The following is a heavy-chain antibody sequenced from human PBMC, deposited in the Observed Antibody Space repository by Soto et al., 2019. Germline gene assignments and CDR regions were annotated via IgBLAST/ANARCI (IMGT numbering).Heavy chain of an antibody. CDR1: GFTFSSYA. J-gene: IGHJ4*02. CDR2: ISGSGGST. D-gene: IGHD3-10*01. V-gene: IGHV3-23*01. Sequence: GGSLRLSCAASGFTFSSYAMSWVRQAPGKGLEWVSAISGSGGSTYYADSVKGRFTISRDNSKNTLYLQMNSLRAEDTAVYYCAKTNMYYYGSGSLVFDYWGQGTLVTVSS. CDR3: AKTNMYYYGSGSLVFDY.